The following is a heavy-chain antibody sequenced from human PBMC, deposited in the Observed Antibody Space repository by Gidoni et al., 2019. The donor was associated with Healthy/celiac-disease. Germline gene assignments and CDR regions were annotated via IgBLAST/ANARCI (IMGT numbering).Heavy chain of an antibody. CDR2: IYPSGST. D-gene: IGHD6-6*01. CDR1: GGSISSYY. CDR3: AREPRPGPVDY. Sequence: QVQLQESGPGLVKPSETLSLTCTVSGGSISSYYWRWIRQPAGKGLEWIVRIYPSGSTNYNPSLKSRVTMSVDTYKNQFSLKLSSVTAADTAVYYCAREPRPGPVDYWGQGTLVTVSS. V-gene: IGHV4-4*07. J-gene: IGHJ4*02.